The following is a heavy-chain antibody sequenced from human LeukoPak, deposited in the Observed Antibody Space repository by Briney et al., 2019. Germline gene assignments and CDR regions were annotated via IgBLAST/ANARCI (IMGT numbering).Heavy chain of an antibody. CDR2: ISSSNRTI. V-gene: IGHV3-48*03. CDR3: ARDLGGYDGLDLDY. CDR1: GFTFSTYE. Sequence: EGSLRLSCAASGFTFSTYEMNWVRQAPGKGLEWVAYISSSNRTIYYADSVKGRFTISRDNAKNSLYLQMNSLRAEDTAVYYCARDLGGYDGLDLDYWGQGTLVTVSS. J-gene: IGHJ4*02. D-gene: IGHD3-16*01.